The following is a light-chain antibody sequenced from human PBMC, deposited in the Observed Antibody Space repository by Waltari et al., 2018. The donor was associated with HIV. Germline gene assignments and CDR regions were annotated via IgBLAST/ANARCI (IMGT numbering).Light chain of an antibody. CDR2: DVS. Sequence: QSALTQPASVSGSPGQSITISCTGTSSDVGGYNYVAWYQPDPGKATKLMIYDVSKRPSGVSNRFSGSKSGNTASLTISGLQAEDEADYYCSSYTSSSTWVFGGGTKLTVL. J-gene: IGLJ3*02. CDR3: SSYTSSSTWV. V-gene: IGLV2-14*01. CDR1: SSDVGGYNY.